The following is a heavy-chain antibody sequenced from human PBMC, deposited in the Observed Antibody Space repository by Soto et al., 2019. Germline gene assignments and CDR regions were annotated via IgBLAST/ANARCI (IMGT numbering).Heavy chain of an antibody. CDR2: IKQDGSEK. D-gene: IGHD3-10*01. J-gene: IGHJ4*02. CDR3: ARATRMVRGPTVLDY. V-gene: IGHV3-7*01. Sequence: EVQLVESGGGLVQPGGSLRLSCAASGFTFSSYWMSWVRQAPGKGLEWVANIKQDGSEKYYVDSVKGRFTISRDNAKNSLYLQMNSLRAEDTAVYYCARATRMVRGPTVLDYWGQGTLVTVSS. CDR1: GFTFSSYW.